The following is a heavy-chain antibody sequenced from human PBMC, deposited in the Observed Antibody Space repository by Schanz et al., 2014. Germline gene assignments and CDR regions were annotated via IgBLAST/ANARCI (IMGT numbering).Heavy chain of an antibody. V-gene: IGHV4-59*05. CDR2: IYGSGST. CDR3: ARHSGYYYYYGMDV. Sequence: QVQLQESGPGLVRPSETLSLTCTVSGGSIRSYYWNWIRLSAGRGLEWIGRIYGSGSTYYNPSLKCRFTIPVDPSKTHFSRKWSFVTAADTAVYYCARHSGYYYYYGMDVWGQGTTVTVSS. J-gene: IGHJ6*02. CDR1: GGSIRSYY.